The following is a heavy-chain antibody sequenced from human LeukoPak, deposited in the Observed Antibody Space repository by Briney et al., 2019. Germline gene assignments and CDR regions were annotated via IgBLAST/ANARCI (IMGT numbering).Heavy chain of an antibody. CDR3: AKGPTWATVTSLVLRYFDY. CDR2: ISGSGGST. Sequence: GGSLRLSCAASGFTFSSYAMSWVRQAPGKGLEWVSAISGSGGSTYYADSVKGRFTISRDNSKNTLYLQMNSLRAEDTAVYYCAKGPTWATVTSLVLRYFDYWGQGTLVTVSS. D-gene: IGHD4-17*01. J-gene: IGHJ4*02. V-gene: IGHV3-23*01. CDR1: GFTFSSYA.